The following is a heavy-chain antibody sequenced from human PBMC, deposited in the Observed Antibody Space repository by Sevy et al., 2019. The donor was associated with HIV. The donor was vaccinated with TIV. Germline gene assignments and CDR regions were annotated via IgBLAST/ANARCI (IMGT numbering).Heavy chain of an antibody. J-gene: IGHJ4*02. D-gene: IGHD1-26*01. CDR2: INAGNRNT. Sequence: ASVKVSCKTSGYTFSYYTIHWVRQAPGQRLEWMGWINAGNRNTKYSQKFLGRVTFSRDTSARTVYMEVNSLRSEDTAVYYCARDVYKFCVVCQWEFDYWGRGVRVTVSS. V-gene: IGHV1-3*01. CDR3: ARDVYKFCVVCQWEFDY. CDR1: GYTFSYYT.